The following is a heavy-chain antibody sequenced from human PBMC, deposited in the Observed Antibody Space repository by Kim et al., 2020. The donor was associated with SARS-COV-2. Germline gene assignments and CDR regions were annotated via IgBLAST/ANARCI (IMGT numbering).Heavy chain of an antibody. CDR3: AKGLVVRGVMAAFDI. CDR2: IWYDGSNK. D-gene: IGHD3-10*01. CDR1: GFTFSSYG. Sequence: GGSLRLSCAASGFTFSSYGMHWVRQAPGKGLEWVAVIWYDGSNKYYADSVKGRFTISRDNSKNTLYLQMNSLRAEDTAVYYCAKGLVVRGVMAAFDIWGQGTMVTVSS. J-gene: IGHJ3*02. V-gene: IGHV3-33*06.